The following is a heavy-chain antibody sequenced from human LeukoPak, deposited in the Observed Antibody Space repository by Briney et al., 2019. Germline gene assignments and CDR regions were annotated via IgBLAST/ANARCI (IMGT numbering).Heavy chain of an antibody. CDR3: ARDSGVGATTFIDY. CDR2: ISYTGST. Sequence: RASETLSLTCSVSGGSLSSFYWSWIRQPPGKGLEWIGYISYTGSTNYNPSLKTRVTISVDTSKKQFSLKLSSVTAADTAVYYCARDSGVGATTFIDYWGQGTLVTVSS. D-gene: IGHD1-26*01. V-gene: IGHV4-59*01. J-gene: IGHJ4*02. CDR1: GGSLSSFY.